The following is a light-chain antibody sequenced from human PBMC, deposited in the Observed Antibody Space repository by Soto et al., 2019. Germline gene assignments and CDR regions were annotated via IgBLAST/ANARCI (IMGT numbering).Light chain of an antibody. Sequence: IQMTQSPSSLSAYVGDRVTITCQASQDISNYLNWYQQKPGKAPKLLIYDASNLETGVPSRFSGSGSGTDFTFTISSLQPEDIATYYCQQYDNLPITFGQGTRLE. CDR3: QQYDNLPIT. CDR2: DAS. CDR1: QDISNY. J-gene: IGKJ5*01. V-gene: IGKV1-33*01.